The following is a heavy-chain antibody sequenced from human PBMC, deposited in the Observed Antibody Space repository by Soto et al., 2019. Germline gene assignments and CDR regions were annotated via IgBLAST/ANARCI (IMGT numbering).Heavy chain of an antibody. D-gene: IGHD4-17*01. Sequence: ASVKVSCEASGYTFTSYYMHWARQAPGQGLEWMGIINPSGGSTSYAQKFQGRVTMTRDTSTSTDYMELSSLRSEDTAVYYCARDSLTTVVKYYFNYWGQGTLVTV. CDR3: ARDSLTTVVKYYFNY. V-gene: IGHV1-46*03. CDR2: INPSGGST. J-gene: IGHJ4*02. CDR1: GYTFTSYY.